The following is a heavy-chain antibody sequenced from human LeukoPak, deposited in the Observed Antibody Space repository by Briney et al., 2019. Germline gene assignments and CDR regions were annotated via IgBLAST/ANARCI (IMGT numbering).Heavy chain of an antibody. D-gene: IGHD3-22*01. J-gene: IGHJ4*02. CDR2: ISYDGSNK. V-gene: IGHV3-30*18. CDR3: AKDCDSSGYYYFDY. CDR1: GFTFSSYG. Sequence: PGGSLRLSCAASGFTFSSYGMHWVRQAPGKGLEWVAVISYDGSNKYYADSVKGRFTISRDNFKNTLYLQMNSLRAEDTAVYYCAKDCDSSGYYYFDYWGQGTLVTVSS.